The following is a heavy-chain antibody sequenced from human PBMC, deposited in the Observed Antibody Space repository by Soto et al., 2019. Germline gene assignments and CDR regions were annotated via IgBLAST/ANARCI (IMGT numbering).Heavy chain of an antibody. CDR2: IKQDGSEK. V-gene: IGHV3-7*01. CDR3: ARARYSSGWYEARYFDY. Sequence: GGSLRLSCAASGFTFSSYWMSWVRQAPGKGPEWVANIKQDGSEKYYVDSVKGRFTISRDNAKNSLYLQMNSLRAEDTAVYYCARARYSSGWYEARYFDYWGQGTLVTVSS. J-gene: IGHJ4*02. D-gene: IGHD6-19*01. CDR1: GFTFSSYW.